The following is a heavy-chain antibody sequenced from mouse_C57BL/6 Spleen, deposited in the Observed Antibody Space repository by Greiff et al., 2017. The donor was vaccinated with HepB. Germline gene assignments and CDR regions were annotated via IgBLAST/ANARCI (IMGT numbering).Heavy chain of an antibody. D-gene: IGHD1-1*01. Sequence: ESGPGLVKPSQSLSLTCSVTGYSITSGYYWNWIRQFPGNKLEWMGYISYDGSNNYNPSLKNRISITRDTSKNQFFLKLNSVTTEDTATYYCARGGTVVALDYWGQGTTLTVSS. CDR1: GYSITSGYY. CDR2: ISYDGSN. J-gene: IGHJ2*01. V-gene: IGHV3-6*01. CDR3: ARGGTVVALDY.